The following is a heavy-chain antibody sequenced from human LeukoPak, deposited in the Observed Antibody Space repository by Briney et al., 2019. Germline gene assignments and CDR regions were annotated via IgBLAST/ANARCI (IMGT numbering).Heavy chain of an antibody. Sequence: GGSLRLSCAASGFTVSSNYVNWVRQDPGKGLEWVSVIYSGGSTYYADSVQGRFTISRDNSKNTLYLQMNSLRAEDTAVYYCARDPGMTMVRGVIPRGMDVWGQGTTVTVSS. J-gene: IGHJ6*02. V-gene: IGHV3-66*01. CDR2: IYSGGST. CDR3: ARDPGMTMVRGVIPRGMDV. CDR1: GFTVSSNY. D-gene: IGHD3-10*01.